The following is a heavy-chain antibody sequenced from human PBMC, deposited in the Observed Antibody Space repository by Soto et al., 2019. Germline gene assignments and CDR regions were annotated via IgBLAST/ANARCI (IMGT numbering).Heavy chain of an antibody. Sequence: SETLSLTCTISNGSIGSYYWTWIRQPPGKGLEWIGHIYYSGSTNYNPSLKRRLTLSLDTSKNQFSLKLTSVTAADTAVYYCARVGRLITAAGLLDAWGQGTLVTVSS. D-gene: IGHD6-13*01. J-gene: IGHJ5*02. V-gene: IGHV4-59*01. CDR2: IYYSGST. CDR1: NGSIGSYY. CDR3: ARVGRLITAAGLLDA.